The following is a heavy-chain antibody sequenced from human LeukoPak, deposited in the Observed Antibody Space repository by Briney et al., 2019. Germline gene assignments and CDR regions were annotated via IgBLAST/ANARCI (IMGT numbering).Heavy chain of an antibody. CDR1: GFTFSTCA. D-gene: IGHD6-13*01. J-gene: IGHJ4*02. Sequence: PGGSLRLSCAASGFTFSTCAMSWVRQAPGKGLEWVSGISGSGGTTYNADSVKGRFTISRDNSKNTLYPQMNSLRAEDTAVYYCAKDLHLAVAGRFDYWGQGTLVTVSS. CDR3: AKDLHLAVAGRFDY. V-gene: IGHV3-23*01. CDR2: ISGSGGTT.